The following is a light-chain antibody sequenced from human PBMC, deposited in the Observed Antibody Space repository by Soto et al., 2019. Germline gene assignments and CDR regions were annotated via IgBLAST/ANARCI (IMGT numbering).Light chain of an antibody. CDR1: SGSIASNY. CDR2: EDN. CDR3: QSYDSSSLAV. V-gene: IGLV6-57*04. Sequence: NFMLTQPHSVSESPGQTVTISCTRSSGSIASNYVQWYQQRPGSAPTTVIYEDNQRPSGVPDRFSGSIDSSSNSASLTISGLKTEDEADYYCQSYDSSSLAVFGGGTQLTVL. J-gene: IGLJ7*01.